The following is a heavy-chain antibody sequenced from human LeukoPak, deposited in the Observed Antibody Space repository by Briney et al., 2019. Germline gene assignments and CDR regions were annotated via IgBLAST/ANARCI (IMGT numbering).Heavy chain of an antibody. CDR3: ARDVDWAFDI. D-gene: IGHD3-9*01. J-gene: IGHJ3*02. Sequence: GGPLRLSCAASGFTLSNYAMIWLPQPPPKGLAWISYISTSASNIYAAESVKGRFTSSRDNAKDSLFLQMHGLRDEDTAVYYCARDVDWAFDIWGQGTMVTVSS. CDR2: ISTSASNI. CDR1: GFTLSNYA. V-gene: IGHV3-48*02.